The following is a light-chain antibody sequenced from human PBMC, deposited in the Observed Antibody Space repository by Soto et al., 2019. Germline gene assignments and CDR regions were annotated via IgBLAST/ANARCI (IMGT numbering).Light chain of an antibody. Sequence: DLVMTQSPLSLPVTPGEPASISCRSSQSLLHSNGYNYLDWYLQKPGQSPQLLIYLGYTRASGVTESFSDSGSGTDFTLHVRKVETEDVGVYYGMQAPHTPFTFGQRTKLEIK. CDR1: QSLLHSNGYNY. J-gene: IGKJ2*01. V-gene: IGKV2-28*01. CDR3: MQAPHTPFT. CDR2: LGY.